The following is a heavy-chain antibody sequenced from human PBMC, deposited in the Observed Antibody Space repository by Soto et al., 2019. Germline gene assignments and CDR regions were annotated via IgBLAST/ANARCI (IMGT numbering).Heavy chain of an antibody. CDR1: GFTFTRYS. J-gene: IGHJ4*02. CDR2: ISSTTNYI. V-gene: IGHV3-21*06. Sequence: GGSLRLSCAASGFTFTRYSMNWVRQAPGKGLEWVSSISSTTNYIYYGDSMKGRFTISRDNAKNSLYPEMNSLRAEDTAVYYCARESEDLTSNFDYWGQGTLVTVSS. CDR3: ARESEDLTSNFDY.